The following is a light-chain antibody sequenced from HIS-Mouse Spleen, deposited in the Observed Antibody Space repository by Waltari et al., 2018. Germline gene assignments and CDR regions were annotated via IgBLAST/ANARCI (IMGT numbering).Light chain of an antibody. Sequence: SYELTRPPAASVSPGQTARITCAGGASQKKDYYWYQQNAGPAPVLVTYEDSKRPSGIPARFSGSSSGTMATLTISGAQVEDEADYYCYSTDSSGNHRVFGGGTKLTVL. CDR3: YSTDSSGNHRV. CDR1: ASQKKD. J-gene: IGLJ2*01. CDR2: EDS. V-gene: IGLV3-10*01.